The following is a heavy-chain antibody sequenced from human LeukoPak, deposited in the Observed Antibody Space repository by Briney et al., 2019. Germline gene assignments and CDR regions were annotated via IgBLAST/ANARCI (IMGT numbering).Heavy chain of an antibody. CDR2: IWYDGSNK. CDR3: ARGHDSSGYYYM. Sequence: GGSLRLSCAASGFTFSSYGMHWVRQAPGKGLEWGAVIWYDGSNKYYADSVKGRFTISRDNSKNTLYQQMNSLRAEDTAVYYCARGHDSSGYYYMWGQGTLVTVSS. CDR1: GFTFSSYG. V-gene: IGHV3-33*01. D-gene: IGHD3-22*01. J-gene: IGHJ4*02.